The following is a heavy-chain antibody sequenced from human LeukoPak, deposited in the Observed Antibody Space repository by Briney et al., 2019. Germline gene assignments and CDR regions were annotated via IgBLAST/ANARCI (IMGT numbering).Heavy chain of an antibody. Sequence: SETLSLTCTASGGSISSYYWSWIRQPAGKGLEWIGRIYTSGSTNYNPSLKSRVTMSVDTSKNQFSLKLSSVTAADTAVYYCAREVVRGVIIADYYYGMDVWGQGTTVTVSS. V-gene: IGHV4-4*07. CDR2: IYTSGST. CDR1: GGSISSYY. J-gene: IGHJ6*02. CDR3: AREVVRGVIIADYYYGMDV. D-gene: IGHD3-10*01.